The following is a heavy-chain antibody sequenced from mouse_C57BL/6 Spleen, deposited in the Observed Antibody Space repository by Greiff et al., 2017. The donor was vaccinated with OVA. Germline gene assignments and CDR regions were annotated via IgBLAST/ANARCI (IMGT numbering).Heavy chain of an antibody. Sequence: EVQLQHSVAELVRPGASVKLSCTASGFNIKNTYMHWVKQRPEQGLEWIGRIDPANGNTKYAPKFQGKATITADTSSNTAYLQLSSLTSEDTAIYYCAGPYDGYYGPFDYWGQGTTLTVSS. CDR2: IDPANGNT. J-gene: IGHJ2*01. CDR3: AGPYDGYYGPFDY. CDR1: GFNIKNTY. V-gene: IGHV14-3*01. D-gene: IGHD2-3*01.